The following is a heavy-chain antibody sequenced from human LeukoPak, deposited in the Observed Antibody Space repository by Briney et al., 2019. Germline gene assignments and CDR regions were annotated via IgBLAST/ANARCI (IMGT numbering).Heavy chain of an antibody. J-gene: IGHJ3*02. D-gene: IGHD1-26*01. V-gene: IGHV1-8*03. CDR1: GYTFTSYD. CDR2: MNPNSGNT. CDR3: ARGPSELGAFDI. Sequence: ASVKVSCKASGYTFTSYDINWVRQATGQGLEWMGWMNPNSGNTGYAQKFQGRVTITRNTSISTAYMELSSLGSEDTAVYYCARGPSELGAFDIWGQGTMVTVSS.